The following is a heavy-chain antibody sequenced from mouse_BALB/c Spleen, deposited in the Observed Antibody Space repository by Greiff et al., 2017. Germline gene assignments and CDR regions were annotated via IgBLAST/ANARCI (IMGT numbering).Heavy chain of an antibody. CDR2: IYPGGGYT. CDR3: ASSNFYYYAMDY. V-gene: IGHV1-63*02. D-gene: IGHD4-1*01. Sequence: QVQLQQSGAELVRPGTSVKISCKASGYTFTNYWLGWVKQRPGHGLEWIGDIYPGGGYTNYNEKFKGKATLTADTSSSTAYMQLSSPTSEDSAVYYCASSNFYYYAMDYGGQGTAVTVSS. CDR1: GYTFTNYW. J-gene: IGHJ4*01.